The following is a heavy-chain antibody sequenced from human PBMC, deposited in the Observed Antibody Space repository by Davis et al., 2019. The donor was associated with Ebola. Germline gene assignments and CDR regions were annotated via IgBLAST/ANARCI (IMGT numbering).Heavy chain of an antibody. CDR1: GYTFSRYG. CDR3: ARAFWYNGNDVESQFDY. D-gene: IGHD1-1*01. V-gene: IGHV1-18*01. CDR2: IIAYNGNT. Sequence: ASVKVSCKASGYTFSRYGISWVRQAPGQGLEWLGWIIAYNGNTNYAQKLQGRVTMTTDTSTSTAYMGLRSLRSDDTAMYSCARAFWYNGNDVESQFDYWGQGTLVTVSS. J-gene: IGHJ4*02.